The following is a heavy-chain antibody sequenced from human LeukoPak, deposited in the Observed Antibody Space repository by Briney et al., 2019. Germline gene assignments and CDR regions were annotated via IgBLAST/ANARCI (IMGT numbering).Heavy chain of an antibody. CDR1: EYTLTDYY. Sequence: GASVKVSCRSSEYTLTDYYIHWVRQAPGQGLEWMGWINPKTGGTNYAQKFQGWVTMTRDTSISTAYMEVSRLRSDDMAVYHCARGMGVGMATITSGFDYWGQGTLVTVSS. V-gene: IGHV1-2*04. D-gene: IGHD5-24*01. CDR3: ARGMGVGMATITSGFDY. CDR2: INPKTGGT. J-gene: IGHJ4*02.